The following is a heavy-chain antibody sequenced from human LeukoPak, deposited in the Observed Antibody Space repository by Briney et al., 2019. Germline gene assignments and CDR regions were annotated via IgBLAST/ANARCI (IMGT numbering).Heavy chain of an antibody. J-gene: IGHJ4*02. V-gene: IGHV3-53*01. CDR1: GFTVSSKY. CDR3: AKDWLSSGWYYFDY. CDR2: IYSGGST. D-gene: IGHD6-19*01. Sequence: PGGSLRLSCAASGFTVSSKYMSWVRQAPGKGLEWVSVIYSGGSTYYADSVKGRFTISRDNSKNTLYLQMNSLRAEDTAVYYCAKDWLSSGWYYFDYWGRGTLVTVSS.